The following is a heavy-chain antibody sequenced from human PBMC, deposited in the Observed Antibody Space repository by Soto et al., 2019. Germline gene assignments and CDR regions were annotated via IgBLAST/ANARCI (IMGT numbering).Heavy chain of an antibody. CDR3: VRDGSKTLRDWFDP. V-gene: IGHV4-4*07. Sequence: QVQLQESGPGVVKPSETLSLSCSVSGGSTSKFYWSWIRKTPGKGLGWMGRVYATGTTDYNPSLRSRLTMSVDTPKKTFSLRLTSVTAADTGVYYCVRDGSKTLRDWFDPWGEGKLGTVAS. CDR1: GGSTSKFY. CDR2: VYATGTT. J-gene: IGHJ5*02.